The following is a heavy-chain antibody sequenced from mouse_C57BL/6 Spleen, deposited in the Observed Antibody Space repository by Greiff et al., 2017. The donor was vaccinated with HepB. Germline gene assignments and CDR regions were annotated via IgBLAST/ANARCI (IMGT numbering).Heavy chain of an antibody. CDR1: GYAFSSSW. V-gene: IGHV1-82*01. J-gene: IGHJ4*01. Sequence: QVQLQQSGPELVKPGASVKISCKASGYAFSSSWMNWVKQRPGKGLEWIGRIYPGDGDTNYNGKFKGKATLTADKSSSTAYMQLSSLTSEDCAVYFCAREGLYYYGSRTDAMDYWGQGTSVTVSS. CDR3: AREGLYYYGSRTDAMDY. D-gene: IGHD1-1*01. CDR2: IYPGDGDT.